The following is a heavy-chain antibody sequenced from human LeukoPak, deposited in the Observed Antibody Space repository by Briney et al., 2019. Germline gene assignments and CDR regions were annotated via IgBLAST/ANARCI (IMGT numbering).Heavy chain of an antibody. CDR1: GFTFSNAW. CDR2: IYRNADGGTT. J-gene: IGHJ6*02. CDR3: TTDSYCSTTTCYASSNYYYGLDA. V-gene: IGHV3-15*05. Sequence: PGGSLRLSCAASGFTFSNAWMTWVRQAPGKGLEWVGRIYRNADGGTTDYAAPVKGRFTISRDDSKNTLYLQMNSLKTEDTAVYYCTTDSYCSTTTCYASSNYYYGLDAWGRGTSVTVSS. D-gene: IGHD2-2*01.